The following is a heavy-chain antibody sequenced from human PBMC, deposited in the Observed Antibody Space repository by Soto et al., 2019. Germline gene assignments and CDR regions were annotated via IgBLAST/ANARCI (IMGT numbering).Heavy chain of an antibody. CDR2: IIPISGTA. Sequence: QVQLVQSGAEVKKPGSSVKVSCKASGGTFSSYAISWVRQAPGQGLEWMGGIIPISGTANYAQRSQGRVTITADESTSTAYMELSSLRSEGTAVYYCARSQGSSTSLEIYYYYYYGMDVWGQGTTVTVSS. D-gene: IGHD2-2*01. V-gene: IGHV1-69*01. CDR3: ARSQGSSTSLEIYYYYYYGMDV. J-gene: IGHJ6*02. CDR1: GGTFSSYA.